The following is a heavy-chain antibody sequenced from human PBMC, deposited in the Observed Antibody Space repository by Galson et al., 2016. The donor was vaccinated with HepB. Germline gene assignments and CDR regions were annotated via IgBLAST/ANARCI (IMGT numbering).Heavy chain of an antibody. J-gene: IGHJ4*02. CDR3: AKVKNQNMDMIFDY. CDR2: ISRSGDST. Sequence: SLRLSCAASGFTFRNYGMTWVRQAPGKGLEVVSSISRSGDSTDYADSVTGRFTISRDNSKNTLSLQMNSLRAEDTAVYFCAKVKNQNMDMIFDYWGQGTLVTVSS. D-gene: IGHD2-2*03. CDR1: GFTFRNYG. V-gene: IGHV3-23*01.